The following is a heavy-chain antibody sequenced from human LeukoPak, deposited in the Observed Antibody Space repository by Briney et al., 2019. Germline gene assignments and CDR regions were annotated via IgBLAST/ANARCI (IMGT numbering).Heavy chain of an antibody. J-gene: IGHJ5*02. CDR1: GFTFSSHA. CDR2: ISGSGGST. D-gene: IGHD3-3*01. V-gene: IGHV3-23*01. Sequence: GGSLRLSCAASGFTFSSHAMSWVRQAPGKGLEWVSAISGSGGSTYYADSVKGRFTISRDNSKNTLYLQMNSLRAEDTAVYYCAKGNDFWSGHNWFDPWGQGTLVTVSS. CDR3: AKGNDFWSGHNWFDP.